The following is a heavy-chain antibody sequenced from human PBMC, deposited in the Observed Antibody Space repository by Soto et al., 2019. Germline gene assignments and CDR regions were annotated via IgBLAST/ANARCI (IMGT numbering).Heavy chain of an antibody. V-gene: IGHV6-1*01. Sequence: SRTLSLTCAISGDSVSSNSAAWNWIRQSPSRGLEWLGRTYYRSKWYNDYAVSVKSRITINPDTSKNQFSLQLNSVTPEDTAVYXCATMGVDSGSGWFFDIWGQGTMVTVSS. CDR2: TYYRSKWYN. CDR1: GDSVSSNSAA. J-gene: IGHJ3*02. D-gene: IGHD6-19*01. CDR3: ATMGVDSGSGWFFDI.